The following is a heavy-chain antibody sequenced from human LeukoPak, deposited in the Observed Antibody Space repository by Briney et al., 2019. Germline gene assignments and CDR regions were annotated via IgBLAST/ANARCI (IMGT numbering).Heavy chain of an antibody. CDR2: IYTSGST. Sequence: SETLSLTCTVSGGSISSGSYYWSWIRQPAGKGLEWIGRIYTSGSTNYNPSLKSRVTMSVDTSKNQFSLKLSSVTAADTAVYYCARSFSSGWSYPYFDYWGQGTLVTVSS. D-gene: IGHD6-19*01. V-gene: IGHV4-61*02. CDR3: ARSFSSGWSYPYFDY. J-gene: IGHJ4*02. CDR1: GGSISSGSYY.